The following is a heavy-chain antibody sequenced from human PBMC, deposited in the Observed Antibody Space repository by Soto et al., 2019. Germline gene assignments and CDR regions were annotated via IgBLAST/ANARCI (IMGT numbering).Heavy chain of an antibody. CDR3: ARGIVATETFDK. V-gene: IGHV4-59*01. CDR2: MYNTGST. D-gene: IGHD5-12*01. Sequence: SETLSLTCTVSGGSISRYYWSWIRQPPGKGLEWIGYMYNTGSTVYNPPFKSRVTISVDTSKNQFSLKLNSVTAADTAVYYCARGIVATETFDKGGQGTLVTFPS. J-gene: IGHJ4*02. CDR1: GGSISRYY.